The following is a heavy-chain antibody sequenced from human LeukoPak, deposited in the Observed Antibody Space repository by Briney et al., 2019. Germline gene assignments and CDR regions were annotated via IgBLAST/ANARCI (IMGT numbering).Heavy chain of an antibody. J-gene: IGHJ5*02. V-gene: IGHV1-2*02. D-gene: IGHD6-19*01. CDR1: GYTFTGYY. CDR3: ARERGSGWPNWFDP. Sequence: ASVKVSCKASGYTFTGYYMHWVRQAPGQGLERMGWINPNSGGTNYAQKFQGRVTMTRDTSISTAYMELSKLRSDDTAVYYCARERGSGWPNWFDPWGQGTLVTVSS. CDR2: INPNSGGT.